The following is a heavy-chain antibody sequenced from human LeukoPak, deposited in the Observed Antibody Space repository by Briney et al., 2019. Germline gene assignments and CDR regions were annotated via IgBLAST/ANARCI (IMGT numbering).Heavy chain of an antibody. CDR2: IYSGGST. Sequence: GGSLRLSCAASGFTVSSNYMSWVRQAPGKGLEWVSVIYSGGSTYYADSVKGRFTISRDNSKNTLYLQMNSLRAEDTAVYYCARERSGSYPDYFQHWGQGTLVTVSS. V-gene: IGHV3-53*01. J-gene: IGHJ1*01. CDR3: ARERSGSYPDYFQH. CDR1: GFTVSSNY. D-gene: IGHD1-26*01.